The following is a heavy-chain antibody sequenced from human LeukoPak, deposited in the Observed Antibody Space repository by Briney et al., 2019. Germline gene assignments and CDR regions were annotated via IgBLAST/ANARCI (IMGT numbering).Heavy chain of an antibody. J-gene: IGHJ4*02. V-gene: IGHV4-34*01. Sequence: SETLSLTCAVYGGSFSGYYWSWIRQPPGKGLEWIGEINHSGSTNYNPSLKSRVTISVDTSKNQFSLKLSSVTAADTAVYYCARLAARLFDYWGQGTLVTVSS. CDR1: GGSFSGYY. CDR2: INHSGST. CDR3: ARLAARLFDY. D-gene: IGHD6-6*01.